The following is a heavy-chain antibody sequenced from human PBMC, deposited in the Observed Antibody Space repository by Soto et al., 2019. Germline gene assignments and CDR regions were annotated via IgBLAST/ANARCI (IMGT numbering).Heavy chain of an antibody. Sequence: QITLNESGPTVVKPAETLTLTCTFSGFSLTTSGVGVGWIRQSPGKAPEWLALIYWDDDKRYSASLKSRLTITKDTSKNQVVLTMASVERADTATYYCAHRILRTVFGLVTTTAIYFDFWGQGTPVVVSS. CDR1: GFSLTTSGVG. CDR3: AHRILRTVFGLVTTTAIYFDF. D-gene: IGHD3-3*01. J-gene: IGHJ4*02. V-gene: IGHV2-5*02. CDR2: IYWDDDK.